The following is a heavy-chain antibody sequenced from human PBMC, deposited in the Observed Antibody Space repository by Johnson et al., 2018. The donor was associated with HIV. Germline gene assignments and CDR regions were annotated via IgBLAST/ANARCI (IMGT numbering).Heavy chain of an antibody. CDR1: GFTFSSYG. V-gene: IGHV3-30*02. D-gene: IGHD3-22*01. Sequence: QVQLVESGGGVVQPGGSLRLSCAASGFTFSSYGMHWVRQAPGKGLQWVAFIRYDGSNEYFADSVKGRFTISRDNSKNTLYLQMNSLRSEDTAVYYCARDRRLSLYYYDSSGYYRPDAFDIWGQGTMVTVSS. J-gene: IGHJ3*02. CDR3: ARDRRLSLYYYDSSGYYRPDAFDI. CDR2: IRYDGSNE.